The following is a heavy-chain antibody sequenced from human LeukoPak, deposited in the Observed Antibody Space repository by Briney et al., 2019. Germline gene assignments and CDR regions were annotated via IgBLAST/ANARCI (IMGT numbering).Heavy chain of an antibody. Sequence: SETLSLTCTVSGGSISSGSYYWSWIRQPAGKGLEWIGRIYTSGSTNYNPSLKSRVTISVDTSKNQFSLKLSSVTAADTAVYYCARPLEYSSSWGKNWFDPWGQGTLVTVSS. CDR2: IYTSGST. CDR1: GGSISSGSYY. D-gene: IGHD6-6*01. V-gene: IGHV4-61*02. CDR3: ARPLEYSSSWGKNWFDP. J-gene: IGHJ5*02.